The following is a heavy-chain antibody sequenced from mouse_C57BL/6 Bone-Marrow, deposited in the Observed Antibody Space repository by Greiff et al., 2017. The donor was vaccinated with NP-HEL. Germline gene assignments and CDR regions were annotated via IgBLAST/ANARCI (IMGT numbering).Heavy chain of an antibody. D-gene: IGHD2-2*01. Sequence: EVQLQESGPGLAKPSQTLSLTCSVTGYSITSDYWNWIRKFPGNKLEYMGYISYSGSTYYNPSLKSRISITRDTSKNQYYLQMKSVTTEDTATYYGARSPLWLRRNYYAMDYWGQGTSVTVSS. V-gene: IGHV3-8*01. CDR3: ARSPLWLRRNYYAMDY. CDR2: ISYSGST. J-gene: IGHJ4*01. CDR1: GYSITSDY.